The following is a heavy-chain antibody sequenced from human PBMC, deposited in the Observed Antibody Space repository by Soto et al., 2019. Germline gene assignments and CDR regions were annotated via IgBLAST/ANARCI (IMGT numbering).Heavy chain of an antibody. CDR1: GFTFSSYA. CDR2: ISNSGGGS. V-gene: IGHV3-23*01. CDR3: AKAKMGNYSESGGYFGYFYGMDD. J-gene: IGHJ6*02. D-gene: IGHD3-22*01. Sequence: GGSLRLSCAASGFTFSSYAMTWVRQAPGKGLEWVSSISNSGGGSYYADSVKGRLTISRDNSKNTLFLQMNSLRAEDTAVYYCAKAKMGNYSESGGYFGYFYGMDDWGQGTTVTVSS.